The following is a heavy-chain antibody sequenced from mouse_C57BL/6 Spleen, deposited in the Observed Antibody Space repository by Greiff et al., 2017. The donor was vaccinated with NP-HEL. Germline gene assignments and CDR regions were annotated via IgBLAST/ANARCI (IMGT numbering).Heavy chain of an antibody. CDR3: ARGTGGFAY. D-gene: IGHD3-3*01. V-gene: IGHV1-42*01. CDR1: GYSFTGYY. J-gene: IGHJ3*01. CDR2: INPSTGGT. Sequence: VQLQQSGPELVKPGASVKISCKASGYSFTGYYMNWVKQSPEKSLEWIGEINPSTGGTTYNQKFKAKATLTVDKSSSTAYMQLKSLTSEDSAVYYCARGTGGFAYWGQGTLVTVSA.